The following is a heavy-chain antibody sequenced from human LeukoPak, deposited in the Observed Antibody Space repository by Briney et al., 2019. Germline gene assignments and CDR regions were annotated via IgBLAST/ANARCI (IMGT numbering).Heavy chain of an antibody. CDR2: ISSSSSYI. Sequence: GGSLRLSCTASGFTFSSYWMSWVRQAPGKGLEWVSSISSSSSYIYYADSVKGRFTISRDNAKNSLYLQMNSLRAEDTAVYYCARDSLYYFDYWGQGTLVTVSS. D-gene: IGHD3-10*01. J-gene: IGHJ4*02. CDR3: ARDSLYYFDY. V-gene: IGHV3-21*01. CDR1: GFTFSSYW.